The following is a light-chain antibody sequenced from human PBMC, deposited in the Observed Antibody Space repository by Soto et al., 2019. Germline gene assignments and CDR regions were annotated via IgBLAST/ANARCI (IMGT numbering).Light chain of an antibody. CDR2: GAS. CDR1: QSVSSN. CDR3: QKYDSVPFT. Sequence: EIVMTQSPATLSVSPGERATLSCRASQSVSSNLAWYQQKPGQAPRLLIYGASTRATGVPARFSGSGSGTEFTVTISSLQSEDVATYYCQKYDSVPFTFGPGTKVDI. V-gene: IGKV3-15*01. J-gene: IGKJ3*01.